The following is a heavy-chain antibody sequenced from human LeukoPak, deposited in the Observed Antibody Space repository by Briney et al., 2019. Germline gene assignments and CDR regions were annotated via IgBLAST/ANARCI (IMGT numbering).Heavy chain of an antibody. CDR2: IIPIFGTA. J-gene: IGHJ3*02. V-gene: IGHV1-69*01. CDR1: GGTFSSYA. CDR3: ARDGWREEDI. Sequence: GASVKVSCKASGGTFSSYAIIWVRQAPGQGLEWMGGIIPIFGTANYAQKFQGRVTITADESTSTAYMELSSLRSEDTAVYYCARDGWREEDIWGQGTMVTVSS. D-gene: IGHD6-19*01.